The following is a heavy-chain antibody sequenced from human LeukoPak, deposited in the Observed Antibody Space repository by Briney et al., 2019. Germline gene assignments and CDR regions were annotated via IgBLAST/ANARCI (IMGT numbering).Heavy chain of an antibody. V-gene: IGHV3-23*01. CDR3: AKRGVVIRVILVGFHKEAYYFDS. J-gene: IGHJ4*02. CDR1: GITLSNYG. Sequence: GGSLRLSRAVSGITLSNYGMSWVRQAPGKGLEWVAGISGSSGGTNYADSVKGRFTISRDNPKNTLYLQMNSLRAEDTAVYFCAKRGVVIRVILVGFHKEAYYFDSWGQGALVTVSS. CDR2: ISGSSGGT. D-gene: IGHD3-22*01.